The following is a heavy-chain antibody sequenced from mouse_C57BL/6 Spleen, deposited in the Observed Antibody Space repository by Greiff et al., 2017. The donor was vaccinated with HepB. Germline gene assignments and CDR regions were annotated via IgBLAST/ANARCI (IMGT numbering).Heavy chain of an antibody. D-gene: IGHD1-1*01. CDR1: GYTFTSYW. J-gene: IGHJ1*03. CDR3: ARQDYYGSSYGYFDV. V-gene: IGHV1-52*01. Sequence: QVQLQQPGAELVRPGSSVKLSCKASGYTFTSYWMHWVKQRPIQGLEWIGNIDPSDSETHYNQKFKDKATLTVDKSSSTAYMQLSSLTSEDSAVYYGARQDYYGSSYGYFDVWGTGTTVTVSS. CDR2: IDPSDSET.